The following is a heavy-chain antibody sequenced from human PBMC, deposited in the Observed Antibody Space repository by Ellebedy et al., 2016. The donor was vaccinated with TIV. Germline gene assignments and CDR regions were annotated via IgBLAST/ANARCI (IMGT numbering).Heavy chain of an antibody. Sequence: MPSETLSLTCSVSGGSISGHYWTWIRQPPGQGLEWIGDVHHSGTSHIHPSLKSRVTLSLDTAKNQFSLDLTSVTAADTAVFYCARGYSEHFVFHCYSYHYVMDVWGQGTTVTVSS. CDR3: ARGYSEHFVFHCYSYHYVMDV. CDR2: VHHSGTS. CDR1: GGSISGHY. V-gene: IGHV4-59*11. J-gene: IGHJ6*02. D-gene: IGHD3-3*02.